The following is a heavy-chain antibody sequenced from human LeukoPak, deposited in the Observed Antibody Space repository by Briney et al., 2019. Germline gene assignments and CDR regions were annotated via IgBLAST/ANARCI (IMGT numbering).Heavy chain of an antibody. CDR1: SGSFSGYY. CDR2: INHSGSS. Sequence: SETLSLTCAVDSGSFSGYYCSWIRQPPGKGLEWIGEINHSGSSNYNPSLKSRVTISVDTSKTQFSLRLSSVTAADTAVYSCVRGELSGLYSIYWGQGTLVTVSS. J-gene: IGHJ4*02. D-gene: IGHD2-8*01. V-gene: IGHV4-34*01. CDR3: VRGELSGLYSIY.